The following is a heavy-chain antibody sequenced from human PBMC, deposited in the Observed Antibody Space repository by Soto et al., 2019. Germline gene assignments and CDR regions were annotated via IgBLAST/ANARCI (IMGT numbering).Heavy chain of an antibody. Sequence: SETLSLTCSVSGGSISSGYYYWSWIRQPPGKGLEWIGNIYYSGNTYYNPSLKSRLIMSIDTSKNQFSLKVGSVTAADTAVYYCARELYQPLRLPPPPYFDYWGQGTLVTVSS. CDR1: GGSISSGYYY. CDR2: IYYSGNT. D-gene: IGHD3-3*01. V-gene: IGHV4-30-4*01. J-gene: IGHJ4*02. CDR3: ARELYQPLRLPPPPYFDY.